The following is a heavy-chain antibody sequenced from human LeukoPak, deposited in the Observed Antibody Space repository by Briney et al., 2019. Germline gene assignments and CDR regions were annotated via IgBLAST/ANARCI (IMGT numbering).Heavy chain of an antibody. Sequence: GASVKLSCKASGYTFSGSYMHWVRQAPGQGREWMGWIKPTSGVTKYAEKFQGRVTMTRDTSINTAYMEMSGLRSDDTAVYYCARDMYSGTYGHWGQGTLVTVSS. CDR3: ARDMYSGTYGH. D-gene: IGHD1-26*01. V-gene: IGHV1-2*02. CDR1: GYTFSGSY. CDR2: IKPTSGVT. J-gene: IGHJ4*02.